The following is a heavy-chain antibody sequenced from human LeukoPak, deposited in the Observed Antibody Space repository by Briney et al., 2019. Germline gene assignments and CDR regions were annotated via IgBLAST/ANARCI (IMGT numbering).Heavy chain of an antibody. CDR3: ATVRGCGGDCYYIDY. J-gene: IGHJ4*02. CDR1: GFTFRSYG. V-gene: IGHV3-33*01. CDR2: IWYDGSNK. Sequence: GSLRLSCAASGFTFRSYGMHRVRQAPGKGLEWVAIIWYDGSNKYYADSVKGRITISRDNSKNTLYLQMNSLRAEDTAVYYCATVRGCGGDCYYIDYWGQGTLVTVSS. D-gene: IGHD2-21*02.